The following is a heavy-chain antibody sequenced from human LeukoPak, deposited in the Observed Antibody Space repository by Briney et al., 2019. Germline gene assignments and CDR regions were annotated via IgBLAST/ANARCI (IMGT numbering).Heavy chain of an antibody. V-gene: IGHV3-21*01. CDR2: ISSSSSYI. CDR3: ASSSSWSKGSWFDP. Sequence: GGSLRLSCAASGFTFSSYSMNWVRQAPGKGLEWVSSISSSSSYIYYADSVKGRFTISRDNAKNSLYLQMNSLRAEDTAVYYCASSSSWSKGSWFDPWGQGTLVTVSS. J-gene: IGHJ5*02. D-gene: IGHD6-13*01. CDR1: GFTFSSYS.